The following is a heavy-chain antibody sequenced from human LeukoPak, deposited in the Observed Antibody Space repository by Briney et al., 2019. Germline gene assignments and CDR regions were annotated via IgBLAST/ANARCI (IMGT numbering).Heavy chain of an antibody. J-gene: IGHJ4*02. V-gene: IGHV3-66*01. D-gene: IGHD3-9*01. CDR3: ARAYYDILTGYIDY. CDR1: GFTVSSNY. Sequence: GGSLRLSCAASGFTVSSNYMNWVRQAPGKGLEWVSAIYSGGSTYYADSVKGRFTISRDNSKNTLYLQMNSLRAEDTAVYYCARAYYDILTGYIDYWGQGTLVTVSS. CDR2: IYSGGST.